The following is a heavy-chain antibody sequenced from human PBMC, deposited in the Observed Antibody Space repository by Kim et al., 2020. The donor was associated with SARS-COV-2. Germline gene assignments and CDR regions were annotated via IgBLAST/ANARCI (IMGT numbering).Heavy chain of an antibody. J-gene: IGHJ6*02. CDR2: IKQDGSEK. CDR3: ARGSFEGFGEIYYQGMDI. CDR1: GFTFSSYW. V-gene: IGHV3-7*03. Sequence: GGSLRLSCAASGFTFSSYWMSWVRQAPGKGLEWVANIKQDGSEKYYVDSVKGRFTISRDNAKNSLYLQMNSLRAEDTAVYYCARGSFEGFGEIYYQGMDIWGQGTTVTVSS. D-gene: IGHD3-10*01.